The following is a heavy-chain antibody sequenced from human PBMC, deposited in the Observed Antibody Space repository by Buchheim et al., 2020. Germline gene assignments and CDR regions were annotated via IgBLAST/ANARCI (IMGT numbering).Heavy chain of an antibody. D-gene: IGHD5-18*01. CDR3: ARGKGPVETAMVTEYYFDY. J-gene: IGHJ4*02. CDR2: IYHSGST. V-gene: IGHV4-30-2*01. CDR1: GGSISSGGYS. Sequence: QLQLQESGSGLVKPSQTLSLTCAVSGGSISSGGYSWSWIRQPPGKGLEWIGYIYHSGSTYYNPSLKSRVTISVDRSKNQFSLKLSSVDAADTGVYYCARGKGPVETAMVTEYYFDYWGQGTL.